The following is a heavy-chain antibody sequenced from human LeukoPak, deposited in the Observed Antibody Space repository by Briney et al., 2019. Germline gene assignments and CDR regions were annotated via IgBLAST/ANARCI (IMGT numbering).Heavy chain of an antibody. J-gene: IGHJ4*02. CDR1: GFTFRTTG. CDR2: DGSNT. CDR3: VRDKDWYFES. V-gene: IGHV3-33*01. D-gene: IGHD3-9*01. Sequence: GTSLRLSCVASGFTFRTTGVHWVRQAPGKGLEWVAIDGSNTYYRDSVKGRFTISRDNSKNTLYLQMNSLSGEDTAVYYCVRDKDWYFESWGQGTLVTVSS.